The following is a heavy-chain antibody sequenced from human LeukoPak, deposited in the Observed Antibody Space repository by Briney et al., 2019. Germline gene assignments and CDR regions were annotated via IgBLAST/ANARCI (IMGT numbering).Heavy chain of an antibody. D-gene: IGHD1-1*01. CDR1: GFSLTIYA. V-gene: IGHV3-64*01. J-gene: IGHJ4*02. CDR2: ISDNGGTT. Sequence: VGSLRLSGAASGFSLTIYAMHWVRQAPGKGLEYVSEISDNGGTTYYANSVKGRFTISRDNSKNTLYLQMGSLRPEDMAVYYCARRPGTSQFDYWGQGTLVTVSS. CDR3: ARRPGTSQFDY.